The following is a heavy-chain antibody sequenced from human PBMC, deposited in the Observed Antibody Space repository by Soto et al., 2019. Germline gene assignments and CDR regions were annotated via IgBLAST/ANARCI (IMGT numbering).Heavy chain of an antibody. D-gene: IGHD3-10*01. CDR1: GFTFSSYA. Sequence: EVQLLESGGGLVQPGGSLRLSCAASGFTFSSYAMSWVRQAPGKGLEWVSAISGSGGSTYYADSVKGRFTISRDNSKKTLYLQMNSLRAEDTAVYYCAKDGYDYYGSGSYYNVDYWGQGTLVTVSS. V-gene: IGHV3-23*01. J-gene: IGHJ4*02. CDR2: ISGSGGST. CDR3: AKDGYDYYGSGSYYNVDY.